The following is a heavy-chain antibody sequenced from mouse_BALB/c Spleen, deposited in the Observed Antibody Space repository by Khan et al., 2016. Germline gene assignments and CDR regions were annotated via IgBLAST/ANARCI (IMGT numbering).Heavy chain of an antibody. CDR3: SAEDWGYKAMDK. Sequence: QVQLQQSGPGLVAPSQSLSITCTVAGFSLFGYGVNWVRQPPGKGLEWLGMIWGDVTTDYNLALKSRLNISKDNSKSQVFLQMNSLQADDTARYYCSAEDWGYKAMDKWGQGTSVTGSS. CDR1: GFSLFGYG. V-gene: IGHV2-6-7*01. J-gene: IGHJ4*01. CDR2: IWGDVTT.